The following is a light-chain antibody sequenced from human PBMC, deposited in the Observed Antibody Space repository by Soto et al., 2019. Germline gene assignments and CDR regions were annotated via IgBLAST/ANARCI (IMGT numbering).Light chain of an antibody. CDR3: QQRSNWPSIT. CDR1: QSVSSSY. Sequence: EIVLTQSPGTLSLSPGEGATLSCRASQSVSSSYIAWYQQRPGQTPSLPIYGASTRATGIPDRFSGSGSGTDFTLTISSLEPEDSAVYHCQQRSNWPSITFGQGTRLEIK. J-gene: IGKJ5*01. CDR2: GAS. V-gene: IGKV3D-20*02.